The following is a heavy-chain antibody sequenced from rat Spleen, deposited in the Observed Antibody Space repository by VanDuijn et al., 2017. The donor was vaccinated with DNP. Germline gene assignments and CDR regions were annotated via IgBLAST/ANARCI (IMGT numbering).Heavy chain of an antibody. J-gene: IGHJ2*01. CDR1: GFTFADFY. CDR3: ARYSLIKRMWDY. V-gene: IGHV7-6*01. D-gene: IGHD1-6*01. Sequence: EVKLLEAGGGLVQPGGSLRLSCAASGFTFADFYMSWIRQSPGKAPEWLSFIRNKANSYTTEYNPSVKGRFTISRDNAKSTLYLQMNSLRSEDMATYYCARYSLIKRMWDYWGQGVTVTVSS. CDR2: IRNKANSYTT.